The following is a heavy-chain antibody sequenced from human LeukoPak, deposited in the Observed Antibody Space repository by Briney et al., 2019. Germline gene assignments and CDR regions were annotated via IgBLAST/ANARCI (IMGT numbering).Heavy chain of an antibody. D-gene: IGHD3-22*01. CDR1: GFTFSKVW. CDR3: AREDYDSSGYYPGTFDI. V-gene: IGHV3-69-1*01. CDR2: ISSSSYI. Sequence: GGSLRLSCAASGFTFSKVWMSWVRQAPGKGLGFVSSISSSSYIYYADSVKGRFTISRDNAKNSLYLQMNSLRAEDTAVYYCAREDYDSSGYYPGTFDIWGQGTMVTVSS. J-gene: IGHJ3*02.